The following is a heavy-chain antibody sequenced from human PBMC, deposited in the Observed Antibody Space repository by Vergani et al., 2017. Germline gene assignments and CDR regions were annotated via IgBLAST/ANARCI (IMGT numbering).Heavy chain of an antibody. CDR1: GFTFSSYG. D-gene: IGHD6-6*01. J-gene: IGHJ6*03. V-gene: IGHV3-33*01. CDR2: IWYDGSNK. Sequence: QVQLVESGGGVVQPGRSLRLSCAASGFTFSSYGMHWVRQAPGKGLEWVAVIWYDGSNKYYADSVKGRFTISRDNSKNTLYLQMNSLRAEDTAVYYCARGFSSSYYYYYYYMDVWGKXP. CDR3: ARGFSSSYYYYYYYMDV.